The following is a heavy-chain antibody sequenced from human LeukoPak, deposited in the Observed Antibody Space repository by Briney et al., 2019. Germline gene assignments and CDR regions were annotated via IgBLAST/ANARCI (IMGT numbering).Heavy chain of an antibody. CDR1: GGSISSSY. V-gene: IGHV4-59*12. CDR3: ARGGYYYDSSGYYYVGAFDI. D-gene: IGHD3-22*01. CDR2: ISYSGTT. J-gene: IGHJ4*02. Sequence: SETLSLTCTVSGGSISSSYWNWVRQPPGKGLEWIGRISYSGTTNYNPSLKSRVTISSDTSKNQFSLKLSSVTAADTAVYYCARGGYYYDSSGYYYVGAFDIWGQGTLVTVSS.